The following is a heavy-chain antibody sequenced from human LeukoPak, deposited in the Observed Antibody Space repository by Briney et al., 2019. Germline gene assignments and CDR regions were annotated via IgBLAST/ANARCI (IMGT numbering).Heavy chain of an antibody. J-gene: IGHJ3*02. V-gene: IGHV3-21*04. CDR2: ISSSSSYI. CDR3: ARDLTGGAFDI. Sequence: GGSLRLSCAASGFTFSSYSMNWVRQAPGKGLEWVSSISSSSSYIYYADSVKGRFTISRDNSKNTLYLQMNSLRAEDTAVYYCARDLTGGAFDIWGQGTMVTVSS. CDR1: GFTFSSYS. D-gene: IGHD7-27*01.